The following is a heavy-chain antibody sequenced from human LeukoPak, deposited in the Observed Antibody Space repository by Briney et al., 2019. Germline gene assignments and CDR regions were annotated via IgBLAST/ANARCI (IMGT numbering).Heavy chain of an antibody. V-gene: IGHV3-30-3*01. CDR2: ISYDGSNK. J-gene: IGHJ4*02. CDR1: GFTFSSYA. Sequence: HPGRSLRLSCAASGFTFSSYAMHWVRQAPGKGLEWVAVISYDGSNKYCADSVKGRFTISRDNSKNTLYLQMNSLRAKDTAVYYCASQYYDILTGHYSPFDYWGQGTLVTVPS. CDR3: ASQYYDILTGHYSPFDY. D-gene: IGHD3-9*01.